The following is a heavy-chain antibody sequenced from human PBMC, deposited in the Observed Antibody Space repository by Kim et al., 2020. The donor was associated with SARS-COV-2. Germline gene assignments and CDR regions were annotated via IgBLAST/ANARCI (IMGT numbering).Heavy chain of an antibody. Sequence: YTPSLKSRVTISVDTSKNQFSLKLSSVTAADTAVYYCARVVLGYCSSTSCYAADYWGQGTLVTVSS. D-gene: IGHD2-2*01. V-gene: IGHV4-31*02. CDR3: ARVVLGYCSSTSCYAADY. J-gene: IGHJ4*02.